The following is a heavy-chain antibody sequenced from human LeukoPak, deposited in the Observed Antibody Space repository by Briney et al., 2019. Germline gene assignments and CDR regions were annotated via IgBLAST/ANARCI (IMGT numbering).Heavy chain of an antibody. J-gene: IGHJ6*03. Sequence: ASVKVSCKASGYTFTSYDINWVRQATGQGLEWMGWMNPNSGNTGYAQKFQGRVTMTRNTSISTAYMELSSLRSEDTAVYYCARGGYFDWLRTYYYYYMDVWGKGTTVTISS. V-gene: IGHV1-8*01. CDR1: GYTFTSYD. CDR2: MNPNSGNT. D-gene: IGHD3-9*01. CDR3: ARGGYFDWLRTYYYYYMDV.